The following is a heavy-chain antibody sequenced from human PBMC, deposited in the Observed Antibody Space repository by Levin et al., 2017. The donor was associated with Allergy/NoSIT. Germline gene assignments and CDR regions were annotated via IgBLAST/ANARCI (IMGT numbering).Heavy chain of an antibody. CDR1: GYTLSELS. V-gene: IGHV1-24*01. J-gene: IGHJ4*02. CDR2: FDPEDNET. D-gene: IGHD3-3*01. CDR3: ATGRYNFWSGFDS. Sequence: ASVKVSCKVSGYTLSELSIHWVRQAPGKGLEWMGGFDPEDNETIYAQKFQGRVTMTEDTSTDTAYMERRSLRTEDTAVYYCATGRYNFWSGFDSWGQGTLVTVSS.